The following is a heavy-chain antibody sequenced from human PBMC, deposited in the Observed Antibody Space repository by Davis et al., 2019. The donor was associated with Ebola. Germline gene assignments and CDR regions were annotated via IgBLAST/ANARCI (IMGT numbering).Heavy chain of an antibody. CDR1: GGSFSGYY. D-gene: IGHD5-12*01. CDR2: INHSGST. Sequence: PGGSLRLSCAVYGGSFSGYYWSWIRQPPGKGLEWIGEINHSGSTNYNPSLKSRVTISVDTSKNQFSLKLSSVTAADTAVYYCAREVAHFDYWGQGTLVTVSS. V-gene: IGHV4-34*01. CDR3: AREVAHFDY. J-gene: IGHJ4*02.